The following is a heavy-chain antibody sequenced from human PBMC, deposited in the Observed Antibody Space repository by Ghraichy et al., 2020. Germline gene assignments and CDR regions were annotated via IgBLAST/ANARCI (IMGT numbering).Heavy chain of an antibody. D-gene: IGHD3-16*01. CDR2: ISGVSSTI. V-gene: IGHV3-48*04. Sequence: GGSRLSCAASGFTFSNYGWNWVRQAPGKGLEWVSYISGVSSTITYADSVKGRFTISRDNAKNSVYLQMNSLRAEDSAVYYCARDSYTTPNLDYWGQGTLVTVSS. J-gene: IGHJ4*02. CDR1: GFTFSNYG. CDR3: ARDSYTTPNLDY.